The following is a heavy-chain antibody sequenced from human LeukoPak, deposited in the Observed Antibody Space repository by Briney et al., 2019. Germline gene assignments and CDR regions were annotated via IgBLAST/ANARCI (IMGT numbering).Heavy chain of an antibody. CDR1: GGSISSYY. J-gene: IGHJ4*02. CDR3: ARDRLYSSSFEGDKLFDY. V-gene: IGHV4-4*07. CDR2: IYTSGST. Sequence: PSETLSLTCTVSGGSISSYYWSWIRQPAGKGLGWIGRIYTSGSTNYNPSLKSRVTMSVDTSKNQFSLKLSSVTAADTAVYYCARDRLYSSSFEGDKLFDYWGQGTLVTVSS. D-gene: IGHD6-6*01.